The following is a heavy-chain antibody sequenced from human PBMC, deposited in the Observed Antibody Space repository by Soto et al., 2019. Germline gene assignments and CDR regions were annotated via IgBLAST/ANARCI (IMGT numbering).Heavy chain of an antibody. CDR2: IYYSGST. V-gene: IGHV4-59*01. D-gene: IGHD5-12*01. CDR3: AREGLGDGYRNHFDY. J-gene: IGHJ4*02. Sequence: SETLSLTCTVSGGSISSDYWSWIRQPPGKGLEWIGYIYYSGSTNYNPSLKSRVTISVDTSKNQFSLKLSSVTAADTAVYYCAREGLGDGYRNHFDYWGQGTLVTVSS. CDR1: GGSISSDY.